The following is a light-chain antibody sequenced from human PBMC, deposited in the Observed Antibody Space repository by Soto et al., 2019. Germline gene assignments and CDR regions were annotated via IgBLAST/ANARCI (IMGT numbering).Light chain of an antibody. Sequence: QMSQSPSSLSASVGDRFTITFLASQRISTYLHWFQQKPGKAPNLLIYAASSLQSGVPSRFSGSGSGTDFTLTISSLQPEDFATYYCLQDYNYPRTFGQGTKVDI. CDR1: QRISTY. V-gene: IGKV1-6*01. CDR3: LQDYNYPRT. J-gene: IGKJ1*01. CDR2: AAS.